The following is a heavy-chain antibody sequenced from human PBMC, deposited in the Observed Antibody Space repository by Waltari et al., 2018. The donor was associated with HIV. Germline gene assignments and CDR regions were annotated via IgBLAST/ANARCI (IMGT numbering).Heavy chain of an antibody. CDR3: ARGPRPSTVTAPGWYFDL. Sequence: QVDLQQWGTGLLKPSETLSRTCAVYGGSFTGHYWSWIRETPGEGLQWIGEMNDGGNPTYTPTLKSRAFMTIDPSKKQFSLKLKSVTAADTRVYYCARGPRPSTVTAPGWYFDLWGRGTLVTVSS. CDR1: GGSFTGHY. V-gene: IGHV4-34*02. CDR2: MNDGGNP. J-gene: IGHJ2*01. D-gene: IGHD2-21*02.